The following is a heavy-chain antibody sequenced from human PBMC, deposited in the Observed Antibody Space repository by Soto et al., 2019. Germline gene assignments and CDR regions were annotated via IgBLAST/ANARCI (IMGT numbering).Heavy chain of an antibody. CDR3: ARGIVSNWFDP. J-gene: IGHJ5*02. CDR1: GGSISSGGYY. V-gene: IGHV4-31*02. Sequence: SETLSLTXTVSGGSISSGGYYWSWIRQHPGKGLEWIGYIYYSGSTYYNPSLKSRVTISVDTSKNQFSLKLSSVTAADTAVYYCARGIVSNWFDPWGQGTLVTVSS. CDR2: IYYSGST. D-gene: IGHD2-15*01.